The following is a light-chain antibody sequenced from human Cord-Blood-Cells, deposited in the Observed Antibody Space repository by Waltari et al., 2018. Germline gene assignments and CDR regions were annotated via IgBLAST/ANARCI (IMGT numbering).Light chain of an antibody. CDR3: SSYTSSSTWV. CDR2: EVS. CDR1: SSDAGGSNY. Sequence: QSALTQPASVSGSPGQSITIPCTGTSSDAGGSNYVSWYQQHPGKAPKLMIYEVSNRPSGVSNRFSGSKSGNTASLTISGLQAEDEADYYCSSYTSSSTWVFGGGTKLTVL. J-gene: IGLJ3*02. V-gene: IGLV2-14*01.